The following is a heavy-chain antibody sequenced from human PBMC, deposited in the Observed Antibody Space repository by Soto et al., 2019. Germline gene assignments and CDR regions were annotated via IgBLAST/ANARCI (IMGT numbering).Heavy chain of an antibody. CDR3: ARATGYSSGWFYGMDV. J-gene: IGHJ6*02. CDR2: IIPIFGTA. V-gene: IGHV1-69*13. D-gene: IGHD6-19*01. Sequence: GASVKVSCKASGYTFTSYGISWVRQAPGQGLEWMGGIIPIFGTANYAQKFQGRVTITADESTSTAYMELSSLRSEDTAVYYCARATGYSSGWFYGMDVWGQGTTVTVSS. CDR1: GYTFTSYG.